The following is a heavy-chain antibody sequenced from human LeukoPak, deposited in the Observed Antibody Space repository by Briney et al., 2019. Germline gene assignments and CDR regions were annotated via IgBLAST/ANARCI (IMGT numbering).Heavy chain of an antibody. CDR1: GYTLTELS. D-gene: IGHD3-10*01. CDR3: AREVEGVTLDY. Sequence: ASVKVSCKVSGYTLTELSMHWVRQAPGQGLEWMGWINTNTGNPTYAQGFTGRFVFSLDTSVSTAYLQISSLKAEDTAVYYCAREVEGVTLDYWGQGTLVTVSS. V-gene: IGHV7-4-1*02. CDR2: INTNTGNP. J-gene: IGHJ4*02.